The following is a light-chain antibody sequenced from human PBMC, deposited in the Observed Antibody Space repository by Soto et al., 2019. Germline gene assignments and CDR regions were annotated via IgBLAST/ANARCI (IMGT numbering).Light chain of an antibody. V-gene: IGKV3D-15*01. CDR2: GAS. CDR1: QSVNSN. Sequence: EVVMTQSPATLSVSPGERATLSCRASQSVNSNLAWYQQKPGQAPRLLISGASTRATGIPARFSGSGSGTEFTLTINSLQSEDVAVYYCQQYNNWPLTFGGGTKVEIK. CDR3: QQYNNWPLT. J-gene: IGKJ4*01.